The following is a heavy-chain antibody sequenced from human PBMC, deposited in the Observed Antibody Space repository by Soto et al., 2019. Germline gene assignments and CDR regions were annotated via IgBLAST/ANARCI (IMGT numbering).Heavy chain of an antibody. Sequence: SETLSLTCTVSGGSISSYYWSWIRQPPGKGLEWIGYIYYSGSTNYNPSLKSRVAISVDTSKNQFSLKLSSVTAADTAVYYCARDSTRGWFDPWGQGTLVTVSS. J-gene: IGHJ5*02. CDR3: ARDSTRGWFDP. V-gene: IGHV4-59*01. CDR1: GGSISSYY. CDR2: IYYSGST.